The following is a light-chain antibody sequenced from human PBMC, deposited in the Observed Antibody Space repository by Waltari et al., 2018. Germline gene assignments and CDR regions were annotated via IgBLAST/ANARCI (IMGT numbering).Light chain of an antibody. CDR3: QVWDSSGPHPVV. CDR1: KIGSEA. V-gene: IGLV3-21*02. Sequence: SYGLTQPPSVSVAPGQTASITCGGNKIGSEAGHWYQQKPGQAPVLVVRDDNDRPSGNPDRFSGSNSGSPATLTISRVEAGDEADYYCQVWDSSGPHPVVFGGGTKLTVL. J-gene: IGLJ2*01. CDR2: DDN.